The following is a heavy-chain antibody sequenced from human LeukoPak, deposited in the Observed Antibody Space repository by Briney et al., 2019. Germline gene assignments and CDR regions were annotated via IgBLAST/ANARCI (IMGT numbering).Heavy chain of an antibody. CDR3: ARDLGSYYYDSSGVDY. CDR2: INPSGGST. Sequence: ASVKVSCKASGYTFTSYYMHWVRQAPGQGLEWMGIINPSGGSTSYAQKFQGRVTMTRDTSTSTVYMEPSSLRSEDTAVYYCARDLGSYYYDSSGVDYWGQGTLVTVSS. V-gene: IGHV1-46*01. J-gene: IGHJ4*02. CDR1: GYTFTSYY. D-gene: IGHD3-22*01.